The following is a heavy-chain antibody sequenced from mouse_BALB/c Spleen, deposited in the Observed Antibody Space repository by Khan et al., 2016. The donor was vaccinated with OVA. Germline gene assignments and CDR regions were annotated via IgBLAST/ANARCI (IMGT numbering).Heavy chain of an antibody. D-gene: IGHD1-1*02. CDR3: ERHYDGGNLYWYFDV. J-gene: IGHJ1*01. CDR1: GYTFTSYD. V-gene: IGHV1-85*01. CDR2: IFPGDDST. Sequence: QVQLQQSGAELVKPGASVKLSCKASGYTFTSYDINWVRQRPEQGLEWIGWIFPGDDSTKYNEKFKGKATLTTDKSSSTAYMQLSRLTSEDSAVYFWERHYDGGNLYWYFDVWGAGTTVTVSS.